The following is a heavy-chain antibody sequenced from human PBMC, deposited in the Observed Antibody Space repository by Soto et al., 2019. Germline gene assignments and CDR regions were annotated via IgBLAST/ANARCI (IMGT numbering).Heavy chain of an antibody. CDR1: GFTFSSYG. CDR2: ISYDGSNK. V-gene: IGHV3-30*18. J-gene: IGHJ3*02. D-gene: IGHD2-15*01. CDR3: AKTPKRSGGSCCDAFDI. Sequence: PGGSLSLSGAASGFTFSSYGMHWVRQAPGKGLEWVAVISYDGSNKYYADSVKGRFTISRDNSKNTLYLQMNSLRAEDTAVYYCAKTPKRSGGSCCDAFDIWGQGTMVTVSS.